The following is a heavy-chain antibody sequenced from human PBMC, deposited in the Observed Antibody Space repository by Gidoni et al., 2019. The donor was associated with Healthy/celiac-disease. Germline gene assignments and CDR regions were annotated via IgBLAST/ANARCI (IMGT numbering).Heavy chain of an antibody. Sequence: VQLQQWGAGLLKPTETLSLPSAVHGGSFRGYYWSWIRQPPGQGLEWIGEITHSGSTNYNASLKSRITILVGTSKNQFSLKLSSVTAADTAVYYCARGGVNMVRGVTFCMDVWGKGTTVTVSS. J-gene: IGHJ6*03. CDR3: ARGGVNMVRGVTFCMDV. CDR2: ITHSGST. D-gene: IGHD3-10*01. CDR1: GGSFRGYY. V-gene: IGHV4-34*01.